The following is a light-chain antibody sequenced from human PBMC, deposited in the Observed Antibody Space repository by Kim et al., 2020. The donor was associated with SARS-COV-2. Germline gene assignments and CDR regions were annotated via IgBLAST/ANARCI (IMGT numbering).Light chain of an antibody. CDR1: TGAVTSGHY. CDR3: LLAYNGAPVV. J-gene: IGLJ2*01. CDR2: DTN. V-gene: IGLV7-46*01. Sequence: QAVLTQEPSLTVSPGGTVTLTCGSSTGAVTSGHYPYWIQQKAGQAPRTLIYDTNNKHSWTPARFSGSLLGGKAALTLSGAQTEDEGDYYCLLAYNGAPVVFGGGTQLTVL.